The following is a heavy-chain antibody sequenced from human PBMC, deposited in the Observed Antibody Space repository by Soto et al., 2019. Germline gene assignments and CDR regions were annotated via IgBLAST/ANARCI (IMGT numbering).Heavy chain of an antibody. CDR3: ARAAYNVDY. D-gene: IGHD1-1*01. V-gene: IGHV4-59*01. Sequence: SETLSLTSTVSGASISSYYWNWIRQPPGKGLEWIGYISYSGSTNYSPSLKSRVTISVDTSKNQFSLKLSSVTAADTAVYYCARAAYNVDYWGQGTLVTVS. CDR1: GASISSYY. J-gene: IGHJ4*02. CDR2: ISYSGST.